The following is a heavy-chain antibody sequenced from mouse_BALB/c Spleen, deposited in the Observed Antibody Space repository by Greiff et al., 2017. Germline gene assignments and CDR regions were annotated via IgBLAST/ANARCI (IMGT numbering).Heavy chain of an antibody. V-gene: IGHV1S22*01. CDR3: TREDGYYYGSRRGFDY. CDR2: IYPGSGST. D-gene: IGHD1-1*01. J-gene: IGHJ2*01. CDR1: GYTFTSYW. Sequence: LQQPGSELVRPGASVKLSCKASGYTFTSYWMHWVKQRPGQGLEWIGNIYPGSGSTNYDEKFKSKATLTVDTSSSTAYMQLSSLTSEDSAVYYCTREDGYYYGSRRGFDYWGQGTTLTVSS.